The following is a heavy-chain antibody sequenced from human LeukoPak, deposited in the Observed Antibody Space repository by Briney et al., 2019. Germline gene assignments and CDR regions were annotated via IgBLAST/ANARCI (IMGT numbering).Heavy chain of an antibody. D-gene: IGHD3-16*02. J-gene: IGHJ4*02. CDR1: GGSFSGYY. V-gene: IGHV4-34*01. CDR3: ARDTPRYYDYVWGSYRRYYFDY. CDR2: INHSGST. Sequence: PSETLSLTCAVYGGSFSGYYWSWIRQPPGKGLEWIGEINHSGSTNYNPPLKSRVTISVDTSKNQFSLKLSSVTAADTAVYYCARDTPRYYDYVWGSYRRYYFDYWGQGTLVTVSS.